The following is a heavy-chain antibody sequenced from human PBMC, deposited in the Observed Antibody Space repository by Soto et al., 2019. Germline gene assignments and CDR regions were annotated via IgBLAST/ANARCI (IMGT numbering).Heavy chain of an antibody. CDR1: GYTFTGYY. CDR3: AREAYDFWSGYFYY. Sequence: ASVKVSCKASGYTFTGYYLHWVRQAPGQGLEWMGWINPNSGGTNCAQKFQGWVTITRDTSISTAYMELSRLRSDDTAVYYCAREAYDFWSGYFYYWGQGTLVTVSS. D-gene: IGHD3-3*01. CDR2: INPNSGGT. J-gene: IGHJ4*02. V-gene: IGHV1-2*04.